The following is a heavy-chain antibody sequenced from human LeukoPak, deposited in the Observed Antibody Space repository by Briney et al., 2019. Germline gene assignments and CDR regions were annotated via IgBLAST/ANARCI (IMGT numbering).Heavy chain of an antibody. Sequence: PSETLSLTCAVYGGSFSGYYWSWIRQPPGKGLEWIGEINHSGSTNYNPYLKSRVTISVDTSKNQFSLKLSSVTAAATAVYYCARRPPIVGAIGYWGQGTLVTVSS. CDR1: GGSFSGYY. D-gene: IGHD1-26*01. CDR2: INHSGST. CDR3: ARRPPIVGAIGY. J-gene: IGHJ4*02. V-gene: IGHV4-34*01.